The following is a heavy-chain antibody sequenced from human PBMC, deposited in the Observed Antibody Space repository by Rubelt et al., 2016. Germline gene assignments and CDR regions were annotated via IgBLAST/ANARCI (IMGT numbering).Heavy chain of an antibody. D-gene: IGHD4-23*01. V-gene: IGHV1-18*01. Sequence: QVQLVQSGAEVKKPGASVKVSCKASGYTFTSYGISWVRQAPGQGLEWMGWISAYNGNTNYAQKVQGRVTMTTDTSTSTAYMELRSLRSDATAVYYCARDVGGNSVLYYFDYWGQGTLVTVSS. CDR1: GYTFTSYG. J-gene: IGHJ4*02. CDR2: ISAYNGNT. CDR3: ARDVGGNSVLYYFDY.